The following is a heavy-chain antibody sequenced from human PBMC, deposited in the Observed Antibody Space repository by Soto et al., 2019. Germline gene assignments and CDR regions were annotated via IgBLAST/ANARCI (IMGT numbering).Heavy chain of an antibody. V-gene: IGHV3-23*01. CDR3: AKERSPGATTCNVY. CDR1: GFTFSSNA. CDR2: ISGSGVAK. J-gene: IGHJ4*02. D-gene: IGHD1-26*01. Sequence: DVQLLESGGALVQPGGSLRLSCVASGFTFSSNAMNWVRQAPGKGLEWVSTISGSGVAKHYADSVKGRFTISRDNSNNTVFLQMTSLRAEDAAVYYCAKERSPGATTCNVYWGQGSLVTFSS.